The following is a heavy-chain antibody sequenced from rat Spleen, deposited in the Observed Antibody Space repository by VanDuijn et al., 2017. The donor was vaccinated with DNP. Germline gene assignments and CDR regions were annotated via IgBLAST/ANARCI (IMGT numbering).Heavy chain of an antibody. CDR2: VNTGGGIT. J-gene: IGHJ2*01. CDR3: TTRGIYGGYDF. CDR1: GFTFSSYD. Sequence: EVQLVESGGGLLQPGRSLKLSCAASGFTFSSYDMAWVRQAPSKGLEWVASVNTGGGITYYRDSVKGRFIVSRDNARSTLSLLMVNLRSEDSATYYCTTRGIYGGYDFWGQGVMVTVSS. V-gene: IGHV5-27*01. D-gene: IGHD1-11*01.